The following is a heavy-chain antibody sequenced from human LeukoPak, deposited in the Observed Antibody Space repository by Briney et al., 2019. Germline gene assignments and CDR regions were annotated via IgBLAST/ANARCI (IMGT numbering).Heavy chain of an antibody. CDR3: AGSPRVTVTGHWFDP. D-gene: IGHD4-17*01. CDR2: ISYDGNNK. V-gene: IGHV3-30*19. Sequence: GGSLRLSCAASGFTFSSYGMSWVRQAPGKGLEWVTVISYDGNNKYYADSVKGRFTISRDNSKNTLYLQMNSLRAEDTAVYYCAGSPRVTVTGHWFDPWGQGTLVTVSS. J-gene: IGHJ5*02. CDR1: GFTFSSYG.